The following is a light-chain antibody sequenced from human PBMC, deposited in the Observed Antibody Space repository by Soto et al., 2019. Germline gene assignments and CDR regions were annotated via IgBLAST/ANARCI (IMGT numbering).Light chain of an antibody. CDR3: QAWDSSVVV. Sequence: ELTQPPSVSVSPGQTASITCSGDKLGDKYACWYQQKPGQSPVLVIYQDSKRPSGIPERFSGSNSGNTATLTISGTQAMDEADYYCQAWDSSVVVFGGGTKVTVL. CDR1: KLGDKY. V-gene: IGLV3-1*01. J-gene: IGLJ2*01. CDR2: QDS.